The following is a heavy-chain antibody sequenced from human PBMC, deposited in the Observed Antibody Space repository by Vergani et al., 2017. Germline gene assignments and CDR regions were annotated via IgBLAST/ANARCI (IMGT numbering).Heavy chain of an antibody. CDR2: IKSTFDRGTT. CDR1: GFSFRNAW. V-gene: IGHV3-15*07. D-gene: IGHD2-21*01. J-gene: IGHJ6*02. CDR3: TTDPRYCGDVSCYWLRAHHYYGMDV. Sequence: EVQLVESGGGIVKPGGSLRLSCVASGFSFRNAWMNWVRRTPGKGLEWVGRIKSTFDRGTTDYAAAVKGRFTISRDDSKNTLFLQMNSLKTEDIGVYYCTTDPRYCGDVSCYWLRAHHYYGMDVWGQGTTVTVSS.